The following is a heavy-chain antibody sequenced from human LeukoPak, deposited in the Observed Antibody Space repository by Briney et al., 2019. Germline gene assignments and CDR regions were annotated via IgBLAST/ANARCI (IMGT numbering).Heavy chain of an antibody. J-gene: IGHJ4*02. V-gene: IGHV3-66*01. Sequence: PGGSLRLSCAASGFIFSDSYMSWVRQAPGKGLEWASFINTGGDPYYTDSVKDRFTISRDSSKNTLDLQMSSLRAEDTAVYFCVGGTRWPVLDYWGQGTLVTVSS. CDR2: INTGGDP. CDR1: GFIFSDSY. D-gene: IGHD3-10*01. CDR3: VGGTRWPVLDY.